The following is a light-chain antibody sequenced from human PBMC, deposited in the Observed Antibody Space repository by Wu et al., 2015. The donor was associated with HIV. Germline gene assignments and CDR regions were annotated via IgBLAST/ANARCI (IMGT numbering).Light chain of an antibody. J-gene: IGKJ1*01. V-gene: IGKV3-15*01. CDR1: QSVTRN. Sequence: EIVMTQSPATLSVSPGERATLSCRASQSVTRNSAWYQQKPGQAPRLLIYGTSNRATGIPARFSGSGSGTEFTLTISSTQSEDFAVYYCQQYKNWPPWTFGQGTKVEIK. CDR2: GTS. CDR3: QQYKNWPPWT.